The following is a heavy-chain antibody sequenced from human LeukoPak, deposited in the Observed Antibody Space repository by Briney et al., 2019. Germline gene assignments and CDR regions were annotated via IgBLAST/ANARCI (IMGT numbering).Heavy chain of an antibody. CDR2: MNPNSGNT. CDR3: AGGQSTTNYYYYMDV. Sequence: ASVKVSCKASGYTFTSYDINWVRQATGQGLEWMGWMNPNSGNTGYAQKFQGRVTITRNTSISTAYMELSSLRSEDTAVYYCAGGQSTTNYYYYMDVWGKGTTVTVSS. V-gene: IGHV1-8*03. D-gene: IGHD2/OR15-2a*01. J-gene: IGHJ6*03. CDR1: GYTFTSYD.